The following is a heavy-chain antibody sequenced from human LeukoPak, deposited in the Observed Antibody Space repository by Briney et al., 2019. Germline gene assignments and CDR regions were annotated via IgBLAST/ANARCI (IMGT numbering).Heavy chain of an antibody. V-gene: IGHV1-18*01. CDR3: ASGTITMIRGITYHYYGLDV. Sequence: ASVKVSCKASGYTFTSYGISWVRQAPGQGLEWMGWISGYNGNTNYVQKFQGRVTMTTDKSTKTADMELRSLRSDDTAVYYCASGTITMIRGITYHYYGLDVWGQGTTVTVSS. D-gene: IGHD3-10*01. CDR1: GYTFTSYG. CDR2: ISGYNGNT. J-gene: IGHJ6*02.